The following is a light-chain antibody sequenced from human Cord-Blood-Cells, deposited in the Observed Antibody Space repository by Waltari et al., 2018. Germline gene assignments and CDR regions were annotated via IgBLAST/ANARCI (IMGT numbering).Light chain of an antibody. J-gene: IGLJ3*02. CDR2: DVS. CDR1: SSDVGGYNH. V-gene: IGLV2-14*03. CDR3: SSYTSSSTWV. Sequence: QSALTQPASVSGSPGQSITISCTATSSDVGGYNHVSWYQQHPGKARKLMIYDVSNRPSGVSNRFSGSKSGNTASLTISGLQAEDEADYYCSSYTSSSTWVFGGGTKLTVL.